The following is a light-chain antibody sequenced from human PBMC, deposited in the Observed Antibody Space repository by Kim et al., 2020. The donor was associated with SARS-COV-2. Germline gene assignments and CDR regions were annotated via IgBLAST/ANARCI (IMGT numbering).Light chain of an antibody. CDR1: QSISSG. CDR2: DAS. Sequence: ATRGDRVTRTCRASQSISSGLAWYQQKPGKAPKLLIYDASSLESGVPSRFSGSGSGTEFSLTISSLQPDDFATYYCQHYNTFQATFGPGTKVDIK. J-gene: IGKJ3*01. V-gene: IGKV1-5*01. CDR3: QHYNTFQAT.